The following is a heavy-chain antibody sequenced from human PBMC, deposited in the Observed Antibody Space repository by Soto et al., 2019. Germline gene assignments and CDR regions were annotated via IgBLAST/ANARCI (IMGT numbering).Heavy chain of an antibody. V-gene: IGHV3-48*02. Sequence: SCAASGFAFNTSAMTWVRQAPGKGLEWVSYITSSSSLIYYADSVKGRFTTSRDNAKSSLSLQMNSLRDEDTALYYCARDGDSSTWTDFDYWGQGTLVTVSS. CDR1: GFAFNTSA. CDR2: ITSSSSLI. D-gene: IGHD3-22*01. CDR3: ARDGDSSTWTDFDY. J-gene: IGHJ4*02.